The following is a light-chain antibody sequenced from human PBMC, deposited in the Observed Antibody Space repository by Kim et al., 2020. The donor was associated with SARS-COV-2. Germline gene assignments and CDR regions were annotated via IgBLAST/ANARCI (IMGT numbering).Light chain of an antibody. V-gene: IGLV10-54*01. Sequence: PTATPTCTGTSNNVAYQGAAWLQHHQGHPPNLLSYRNNNRPSGISERFSASRSGNTASLTITGLQPEDEADYYCSAWDSSLYAHVFGPGTKVTVL. CDR1: SNNVAYQG. CDR3: SAWDSSLYAHV. CDR2: RNN. J-gene: IGLJ1*01.